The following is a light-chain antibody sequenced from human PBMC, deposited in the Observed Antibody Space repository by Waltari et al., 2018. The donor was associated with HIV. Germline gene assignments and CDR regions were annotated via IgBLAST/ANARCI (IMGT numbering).Light chain of an antibody. CDR1: ISNIGGNT. CDR2: SND. V-gene: IGLV1-44*01. Sequence: QSVLTQSPSASGTPGQRVTISCSGSISNIGGNTVSWYQHRPGTAPKLLIYSNDQRPSGVPDRFSGSQSGTSASLAISGLQSEDEADYYCAAWDANLNGRLFGGGTKLTVL. J-gene: IGLJ2*01. CDR3: AAWDANLNGRL.